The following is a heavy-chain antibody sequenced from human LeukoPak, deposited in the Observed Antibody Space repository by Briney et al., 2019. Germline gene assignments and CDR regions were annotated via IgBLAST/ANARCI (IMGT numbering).Heavy chain of an antibody. CDR2: IYNSGST. J-gene: IGHJ4*02. CDR3: ARVNLPGHFDY. CDR1: GRPINISSYY. Sequence: SEPLSLPCTVSGRPINISSYYCGWIRQPPGKGLEWIGSIYNSGSTYYNPSLKSRVTISVDTSKNQFTLKLSSVTAADTAVYYCARVNLPGHFDYWGQGTLVTVSS. V-gene: IGHV4-39*06.